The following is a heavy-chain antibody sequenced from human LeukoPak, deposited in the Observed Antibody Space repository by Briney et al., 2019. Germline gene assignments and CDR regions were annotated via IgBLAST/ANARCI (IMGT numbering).Heavy chain of an antibody. Sequence: ASVTLSCKASGYTFTSYGISWVRQAPGQGLEWMGWISTYNGNTKYAQKLQGRATMTTDTSTSTAYMELRSLRSDDTAVYYCARDKYCSGGSCYPRIDYWGQGT. CDR2: ISTYNGNT. CDR1: GYTFTSYG. D-gene: IGHD2-15*01. V-gene: IGHV1-18*01. J-gene: IGHJ4*02. CDR3: ARDKYCSGGSCYPRIDY.